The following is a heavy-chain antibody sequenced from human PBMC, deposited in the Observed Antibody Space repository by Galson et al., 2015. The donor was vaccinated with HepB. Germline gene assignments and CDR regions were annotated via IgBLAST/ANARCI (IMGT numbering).Heavy chain of an antibody. Sequence: SLRLSCAASGFTFSSYSMNWVRQAPGKGLEWVSSISSSSSYIYYADSVKGRFTISRDNAKNSLYLQMNSLRAEDTAVYYCARVGFQQQAPPGYWGQGTLVTVSS. V-gene: IGHV3-21*01. CDR1: GFTFSSYS. J-gene: IGHJ4*02. D-gene: IGHD6-13*01. CDR2: ISSSSSYI. CDR3: ARVGFQQQAPPGY.